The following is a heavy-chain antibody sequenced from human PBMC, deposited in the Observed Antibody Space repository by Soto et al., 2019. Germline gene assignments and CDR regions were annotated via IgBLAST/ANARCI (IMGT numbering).Heavy chain of an antibody. V-gene: IGHV4-34*01. CDR3: ARDKITGLFDY. CDR1: GGSFSGQY. D-gene: IGHD2-8*02. J-gene: IGHJ4*02. CDR2: INHSGSI. Sequence: SETLSLTCAVYGGSFSGQYWSWIRQPPGKGLEWIGEINHSGSINYNPSLESRVTISVDTSKNQFSLKLTSVTAADTAVYYCARDKITGLFDYWGQGTLVTVSS.